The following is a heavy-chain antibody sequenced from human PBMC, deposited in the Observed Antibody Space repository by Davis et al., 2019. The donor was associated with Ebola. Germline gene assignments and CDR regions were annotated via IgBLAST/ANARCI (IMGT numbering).Heavy chain of an antibody. Sequence: GESLKISCAASGFTFSSYAVSWVRQAPGKGLEWVSAISGSGGSTYYADSVKGRFTISRDNSKNTLYLQMNSLRDEDTAVYYCARDRSETGFLEWLGWFDPWGQGTLVTVSS. J-gene: IGHJ5*02. CDR1: GFTFSSYA. CDR3: ARDRSETGFLEWLGWFDP. V-gene: IGHV3-23*01. D-gene: IGHD3-3*01. CDR2: ISGSGGST.